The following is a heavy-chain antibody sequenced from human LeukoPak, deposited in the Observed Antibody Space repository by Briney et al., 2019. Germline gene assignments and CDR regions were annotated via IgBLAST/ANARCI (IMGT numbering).Heavy chain of an antibody. V-gene: IGHV4-61*02. J-gene: IGHJ4*02. CDR2: IYSSGST. CDR3: ARSYFDY. CDR1: GGSISSGGYY. Sequence: SQTLSLTCTVSGGSISSGGYYWSWIRQPAWKGLEWIGRIYSSGSTNYNPSLNSQVTISVDTSKNQFPLKLSSVTAVDTAVYYCARSYFDYWGQGTLVTVSS.